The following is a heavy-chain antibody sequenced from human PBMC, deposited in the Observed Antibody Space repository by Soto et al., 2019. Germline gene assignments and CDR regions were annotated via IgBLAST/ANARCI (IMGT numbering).Heavy chain of an antibody. J-gene: IGHJ4*02. Sequence: QVQLQQWGAGLLKPSETLSLTCAVYGGSFNDYYWSWIRQPPGKGLEWMGEINHTGHTNYNPSLKSRLTISVDTAKNQFSLKLSSVTAADTVVYYCARSGHLFDYWGQGILVTVSS. CDR3: ARSGHLFDY. D-gene: IGHD3-10*01. CDR2: INHTGHT. V-gene: IGHV4-34*01. CDR1: GGSFNDYY.